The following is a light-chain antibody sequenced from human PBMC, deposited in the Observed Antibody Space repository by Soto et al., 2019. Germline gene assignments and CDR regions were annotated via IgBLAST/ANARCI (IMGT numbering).Light chain of an antibody. Sequence: QSALTQPASVSGSPGQSITISCTGTSSDVGGYNYVSWYQHHPGKAPKLMIYEVSNRPSGVSNRFSGSKSGNTASLTVSGLQAEDEADYYCTSYAGSNNLVFAGGTKLTVL. CDR1: SSDVGGYNY. CDR2: EVS. CDR3: TSYAGSNNLV. J-gene: IGLJ3*02. V-gene: IGLV2-14*01.